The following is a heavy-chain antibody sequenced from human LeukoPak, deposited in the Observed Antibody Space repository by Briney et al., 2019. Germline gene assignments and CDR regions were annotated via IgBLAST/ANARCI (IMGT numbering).Heavy chain of an antibody. J-gene: IGHJ4*02. CDR1: GGSISSYY. Sequence: SETLSLTCTVSGGSISSYYWSWIRQPPGKGLEWIGYIYYSGSTNYNPSLKSRVTISVDRSKNQFSLKLSSVTAADTAVYYCARAGGGYDFEYYFDYWGQGTLVTVSS. CDR3: ARAGGGYDFEYYFDY. CDR2: IYYSGST. D-gene: IGHD5-12*01. V-gene: IGHV4-59*12.